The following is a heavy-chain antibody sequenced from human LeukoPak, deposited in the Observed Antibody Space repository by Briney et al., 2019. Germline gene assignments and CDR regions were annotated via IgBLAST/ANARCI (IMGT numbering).Heavy chain of an antibody. CDR1: GFTFSSYS. V-gene: IGHV3-21*01. Sequence: GGSLRLSCAASGFTFSSYSMNWVRQASGKGLEWVSSISSSSSYIYYADSVKGRFTISRDNAKNSLYLQMNSLRAEDTAVYYCARVKEASAFDIWGQGTMITVSS. CDR2: ISSSSSYI. J-gene: IGHJ3*02. D-gene: IGHD5-12*01. CDR3: ARVKEASAFDI.